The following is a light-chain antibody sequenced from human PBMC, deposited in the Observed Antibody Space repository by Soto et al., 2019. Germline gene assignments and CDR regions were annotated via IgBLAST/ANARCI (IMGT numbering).Light chain of an antibody. CDR2: DNI. V-gene: IGLV1-40*01. J-gene: IGLJ3*02. CDR3: QSYDTTLSGLV. Sequence: QSVLTQPPSVSGAPGQRVNISCTGSASNLGAKYAVHWYQHLPGTAPKLLIYDNIHRPSGVPDRFSGSKSDTSASLAITGLQAEDEADYYCQSYDTTLSGLVFGGGTKLTVL. CDR1: ASNLGAKYA.